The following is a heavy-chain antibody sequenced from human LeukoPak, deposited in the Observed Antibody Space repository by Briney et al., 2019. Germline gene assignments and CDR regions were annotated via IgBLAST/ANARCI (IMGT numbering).Heavy chain of an antibody. J-gene: IGHJ6*03. CDR2: IYHSGST. CDR3: AREVAAAGGSYMDV. Sequence: SETLSLTCTVSGYSISCGYYWGWTRQPPGKGLEWIGSIYHSGSTYYNPSLKSRVTISVDTSKNQFSLKLSSVTAADTAVYYCAREVAAAGGSYMDVWGKGTTVTVSS. CDR1: GYSISCGYY. V-gene: IGHV4-38-2*02. D-gene: IGHD6-13*01.